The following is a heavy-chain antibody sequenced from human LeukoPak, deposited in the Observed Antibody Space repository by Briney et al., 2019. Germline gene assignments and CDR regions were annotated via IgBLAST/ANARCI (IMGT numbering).Heavy chain of an antibody. CDR1: GFTFSNAW. CDR3: ATTPTYDILTGYYIDY. V-gene: IGHV3-23*01. J-gene: IGHJ4*02. D-gene: IGHD3-9*01. CDR2: ISGSDITT. Sequence: PGGSLRLSCAASGFTFSNAWMSWVRQAPGKGLEWVSAISGSDITTYYADSVKGRFTISRDNSKNTLYLQMNSLRAEDTAVYYCATTPTYDILTGYYIDYWGQGTLVTVSS.